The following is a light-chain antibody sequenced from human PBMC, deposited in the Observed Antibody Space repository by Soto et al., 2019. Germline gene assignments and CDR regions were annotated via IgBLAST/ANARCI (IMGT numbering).Light chain of an antibody. CDR2: AAS. J-gene: IGKJ1*01. CDR1: QSISTY. Sequence: DVRMTQSPASLSAPVGDRVTITCRASQSISTYLNWYQQKAGLAPKLLIYAASSLQSGVPSRFSGSGSGTDFTLTISSLQPEDFATYYCQQTYSTPPTFCQGTKVDI. CDR3: QQTYSTPPT. V-gene: IGKV1-39*01.